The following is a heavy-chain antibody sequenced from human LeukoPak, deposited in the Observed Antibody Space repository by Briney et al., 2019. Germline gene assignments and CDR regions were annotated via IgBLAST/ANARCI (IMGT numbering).Heavy chain of an antibody. CDR2: IKQDGSEK. D-gene: IGHD2-15*01. V-gene: IGHV3-7*01. J-gene: IGHJ4*02. Sequence: SGRSLRLSCAASGFTFSSYWMSWVRQAPGKGLEWVANIKQDGSEKYYVDSVKGRFTISRDNAKNSLYLQMNCLRAEDTAVYYCARSALYCSGGSCYSGYFDYWGQGTLVTVSS. CDR1: GFTFSSYW. CDR3: ARSALYCSGGSCYSGYFDY.